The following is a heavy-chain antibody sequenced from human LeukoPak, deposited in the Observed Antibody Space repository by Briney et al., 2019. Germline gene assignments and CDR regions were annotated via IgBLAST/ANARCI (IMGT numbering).Heavy chain of an antibody. Sequence: GESLKIPCKGSGYSFTSYWIGWVRQMPGKGLEWMGIIYPGDSDTRYSPSFQGQVTISADKSISTAYLQWSSLKASDTAMYYCASGGFGEDYYYGMDVWGQGTTVTVSS. D-gene: IGHD3-10*01. V-gene: IGHV5-51*01. CDR3: ASGGFGEDYYYGMDV. CDR2: IYPGDSDT. CDR1: GYSFTSYW. J-gene: IGHJ6*02.